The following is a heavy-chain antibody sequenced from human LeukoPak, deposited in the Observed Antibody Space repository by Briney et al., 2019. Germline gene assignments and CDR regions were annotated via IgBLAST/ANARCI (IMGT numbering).Heavy chain of an antibody. CDR3: AKTPSRFLEWLTIDY. Sequence: GGSLRLSCAASGFTFSSYGMHWVRQAPGKGLEWVAFIRDDGSNKYYADSVKGRFTISRDNSKNTLYLQMNSLRAEDTAVYYCAKTPSRFLEWLTIDYWGQGTLVTVSS. D-gene: IGHD3-3*01. V-gene: IGHV3-30*02. CDR1: GFTFSSYG. J-gene: IGHJ4*02. CDR2: IRDDGSNK.